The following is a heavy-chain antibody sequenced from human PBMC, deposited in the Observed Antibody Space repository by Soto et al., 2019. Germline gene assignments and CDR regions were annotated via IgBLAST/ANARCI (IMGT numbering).Heavy chain of an antibody. D-gene: IGHD6-19*01. V-gene: IGHV4-31*03. J-gene: IGHJ5*02. CDR3: ARAIRLAWGHNWFDP. CDR2: IYYSGST. Sequence: SLTCTVSGGSISSGGYYWSWIRQHPGKGLEWIGYIYYSGSTYYNPSLKSRVTISVDTSKNQFSLKLSSVTAADTAGYYCARAIRLAWGHNWFDPWGQGTLVTVSS. CDR1: GGSISSGGYY.